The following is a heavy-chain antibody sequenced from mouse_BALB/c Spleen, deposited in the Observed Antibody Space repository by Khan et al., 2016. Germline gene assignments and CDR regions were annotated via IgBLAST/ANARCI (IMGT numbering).Heavy chain of an antibody. V-gene: IGHV3-1*02. D-gene: IGHD1-1*01. J-gene: IGHJ3*01. CDR3: ARYYYGGAPWFAY. Sequence: EVQLQESGPDLVKPSQSLSLTCTVTGNSITSGYSWHWIRQFPGNKLEWMGYIHYSGSTNYKPSLKSRISITRDTSKNQFFLQLHSVTTEDTATYYCARYYYGGAPWFAYWGQGTLVTVSA. CDR2: IHYSGST. CDR1: GNSITSGYS.